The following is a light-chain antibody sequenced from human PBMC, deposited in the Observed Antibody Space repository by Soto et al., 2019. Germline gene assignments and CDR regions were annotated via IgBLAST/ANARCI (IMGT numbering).Light chain of an antibody. CDR1: NSNIGSHNY. Sequence: QSVLTQPRSVAGAPGQAVTVSFTGTNSNIGSHNYVSWYQQRPGKAPKIMIHDVTERPSGVPDRFSGSKSGNTDSLTISGLQAEDEAEYFCCSFAGGLFVFGTGPKVPVL. J-gene: IGLJ1*01. V-gene: IGLV2-11*01. CDR2: DVT. CDR3: CSFAGGLFV.